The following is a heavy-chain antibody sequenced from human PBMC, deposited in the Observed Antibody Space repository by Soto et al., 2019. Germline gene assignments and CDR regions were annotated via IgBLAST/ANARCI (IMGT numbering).Heavy chain of an antibody. J-gene: IGHJ6*02. V-gene: IGHV1-3*01. D-gene: IGHD3-22*01. Sequence: ASVKVSCKASGYTFTSYGIHWVRQAPGQRLEWTGWINAGNGNTKYSEKFQGRVTITRDTSASTAYLELSSLRSEDTAFYYCARDPNYSRAYYHHYYYGMDVWGQGTTVTVSS. CDR2: INAGNGNT. CDR3: ARDPNYSRAYYHHYYYGMDV. CDR1: GYTFTSYG.